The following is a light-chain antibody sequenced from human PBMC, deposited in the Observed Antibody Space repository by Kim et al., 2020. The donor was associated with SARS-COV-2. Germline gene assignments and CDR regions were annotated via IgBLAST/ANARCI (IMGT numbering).Light chain of an antibody. CDR2: HDT. V-gene: IGLV3-21*04. CDR3: QVWDSSSDHVV. CDR1: NIGTKR. J-gene: IGLJ2*01. Sequence: APATTANHPRRGSNIGTKRVHWYQQKPAQAPSLVIYHDTDRHSGSPDRFSGSNSVNTATLTHTRVDAVDEFDYYCQVWDSSSDHVVFGGGTQLTLL.